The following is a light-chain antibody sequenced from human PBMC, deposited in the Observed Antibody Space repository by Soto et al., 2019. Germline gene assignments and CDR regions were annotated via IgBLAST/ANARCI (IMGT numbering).Light chain of an antibody. CDR1: QSLLYSSNNKNY. CDR2: DTS. J-gene: IGKJ4*01. CDR3: QPYNNWPLT. V-gene: IGKV4-1*01. Sequence: IVMTQSPDSLAVSLGERATINCKSSQSLLYSSNNKNYLAWYQHKPGQTPRLLIYDTSTRATGVPTRFSGSRSGAEFTLTINSLQSEDFAVYYCQPYNNWPLTFGGGTKVDIK.